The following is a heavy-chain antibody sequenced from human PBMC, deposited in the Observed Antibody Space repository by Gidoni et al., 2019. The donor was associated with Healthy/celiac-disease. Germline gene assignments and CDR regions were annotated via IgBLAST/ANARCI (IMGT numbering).Heavy chain of an antibody. V-gene: IGHV3-9*01. D-gene: IGHD6-6*01. J-gene: IGHJ6*02. CDR1: GFTFDDYA. CDR3: AKDKSSSYYGMDV. CDR2: ISWNSGSI. Sequence: EVQLVESGGGLVQPGRSLRLSCAASGFTFDDYAMHWVRQAPGKGLEWVSGISWNSGSIGYADSVKGRFTSSRDNAKNSLYLQMNSLRAEDTALYYCAKDKSSSYYGMDVWGQGTTVTVSS.